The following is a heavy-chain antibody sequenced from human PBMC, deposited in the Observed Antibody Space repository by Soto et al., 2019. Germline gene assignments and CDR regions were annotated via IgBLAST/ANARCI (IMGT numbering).Heavy chain of an antibody. J-gene: IGHJ6*02. CDR1: GFTFSSYA. CDR2: ISGSGGST. V-gene: IGHV3-23*01. Sequence: GGSLRLSCAASGFTFSSYAMSWVRQAPGKGLEWVSAISGSGGSTYYADSVKGRFTISRDNSKNTLYLQMNSLRAEDTAVYYCARGSYGDYWWGRGYYGMDVWGQGTTVTVSS. D-gene: IGHD4-17*01. CDR3: ARGSYGDYWWGRGYYGMDV.